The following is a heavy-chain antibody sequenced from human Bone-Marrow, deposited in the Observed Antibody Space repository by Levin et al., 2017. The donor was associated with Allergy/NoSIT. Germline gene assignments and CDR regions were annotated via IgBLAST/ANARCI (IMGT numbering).Heavy chain of an antibody. Sequence: ASVKVSCMASGHTLSSHPVSWVRLAPGHGLEWMGRVIPVLGVAVYAQTFEGRLTLTADTSAGASTMELSSLRSDDAALYYCARDDANFGRQPLHWGQGTLVVVSS. CDR2: VIPVLGVA. D-gene: IGHD4/OR15-4a*01. CDR1: GHTLSSHP. CDR3: ARDDANFGRQPLH. V-gene: IGHV1-69*04. J-gene: IGHJ1*01.